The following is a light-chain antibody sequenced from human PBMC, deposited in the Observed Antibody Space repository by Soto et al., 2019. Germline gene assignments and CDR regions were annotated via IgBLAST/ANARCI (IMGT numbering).Light chain of an antibody. V-gene: IGKV3-20*01. CDR1: QSVISN. J-gene: IGKJ1*01. Sequence: EIVLTQSPGTLSLSPGERATLPCRASQSVISNLAWYQQKPGQAPRLLISGASSRATGIPDRFTGSGSGTDFTLTISRLEPEDFAVYYCQQYGSSPRTFGQGTKVDIK. CDR2: GAS. CDR3: QQYGSSPRT.